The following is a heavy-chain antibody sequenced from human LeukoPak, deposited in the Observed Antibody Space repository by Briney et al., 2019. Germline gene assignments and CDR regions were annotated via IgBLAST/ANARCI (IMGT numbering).Heavy chain of an antibody. V-gene: IGHV3-23*01. J-gene: IGHJ4*02. D-gene: IGHD6-13*01. CDR1: GFTFSSFA. CDR3: AKRTSGSSWYSSDY. Sequence: GGSLRLSCAASGFTFSSFAMNWVRQAPGKGLEWVSTMSGDGTSTYYADSVKCRFTISRDNSKNTLYLQMNSLRAEDTAVYYCAKRTSGSSWYSSDYWGQGTLVTVSS. CDR2: MSGDGTST.